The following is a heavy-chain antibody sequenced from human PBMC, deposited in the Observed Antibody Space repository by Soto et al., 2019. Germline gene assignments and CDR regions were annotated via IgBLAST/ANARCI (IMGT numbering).Heavy chain of an antibody. Sequence: PVGSLRLSCAASGFTFSSYGMHWVRQAPGKGLEWVAVIWYDGSNKYYADSVKGRFTISRDNSKNTLYLQMNSLRAEDTAVYYCARTYCSSTSCPSYWYYYMDVWGKGTTVTVSS. CDR1: GFTFSSYG. CDR3: ARTYCSSTSCPSYWYYYMDV. D-gene: IGHD2-2*01. CDR2: IWYDGSNK. V-gene: IGHV3-33*01. J-gene: IGHJ6*03.